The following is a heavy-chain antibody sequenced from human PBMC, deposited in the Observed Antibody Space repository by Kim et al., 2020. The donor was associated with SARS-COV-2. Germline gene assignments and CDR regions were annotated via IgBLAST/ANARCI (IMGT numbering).Heavy chain of an antibody. CDR2: INXSGGST. CDR1: GYTFTSSH. Sequence: ASVKVSCKASGYTFTSSHIQWVRQAPGQGLEWMGVINXSGGSTTYAQKLQGRVIXPRDTSTGTVXMELXSMRSXGTALYACAGGTWGXGGWXYGSGXDTRXXPWGQGTLVTVSS. D-gene: IGHD3-10*01. CDR3: AGGTWGXGGWXYGSGXDTRXXP. J-gene: IGHJ5*02. V-gene: IGHV1-46*03.